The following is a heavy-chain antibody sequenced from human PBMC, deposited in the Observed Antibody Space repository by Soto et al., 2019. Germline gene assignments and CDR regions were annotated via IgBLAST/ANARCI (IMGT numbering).Heavy chain of an antibody. J-gene: IGHJ4*02. CDR3: TKVGTVPFDY. CDR1: GITFSRYA. Sequence: QVEFMQSGGGVVQPGRSLRLSCATSGITFSRYAMHWDRQAPGKRMEWVAVVFFDGQNKYYGDSVKGLFTASRDNSKNTTYLQMNGLRPEDSGVYYCTKVGTVPFDYWCQGSRVSVSS. D-gene: IGHD4-17*01. CDR2: VFFDGQNK. V-gene: IGHV3-30*18.